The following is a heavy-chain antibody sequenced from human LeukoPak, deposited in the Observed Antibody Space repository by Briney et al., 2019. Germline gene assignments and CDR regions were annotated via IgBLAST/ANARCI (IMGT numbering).Heavy chain of an antibody. J-gene: IGHJ4*02. CDR1: GFTFSSYA. D-gene: IGHD3-22*01. Sequence: GGSLRLSCAASGFTFSSYAMSWVRQASGKGLEWVGRIKSKTDGGTTDYAAPVKGRFTISRDDSKNTLYLQMNSLKTEDTAVYYCTHSPYYYKAPSPFDYWGQGTLVTVSS. V-gene: IGHV3-15*01. CDR2: IKSKTDGGTT. CDR3: THSPYYYKAPSPFDY.